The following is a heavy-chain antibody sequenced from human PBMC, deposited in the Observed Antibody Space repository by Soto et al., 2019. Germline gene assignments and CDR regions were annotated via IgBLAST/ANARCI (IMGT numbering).Heavy chain of an antibody. Sequence: QVQLVESGGSVVQPGRSLRLSCAASGFTFSSCGMHWVRQAPGKGLEWVAVISYDGSNKYYADSVKGRFTISRDNSKNTLYLQMNSLRADDTAVYYCAKGNEYDDYGMDVWGQGTTVTVSS. CDR3: AKGNEYDDYGMDV. J-gene: IGHJ6*02. CDR1: GFTFSSCG. V-gene: IGHV3-30*18. CDR2: ISYDGSNK.